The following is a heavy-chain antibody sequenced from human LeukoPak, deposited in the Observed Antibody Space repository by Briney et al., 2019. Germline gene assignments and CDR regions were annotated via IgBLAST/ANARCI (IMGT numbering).Heavy chain of an antibody. Sequence: GGTLRLSCAASGFTFDDYGMSWVRQAPGKGLEWVSGINWNGGSTGYADSVKGRFTISRDNAKNSLYLQMNSLRAEDTAVYYCARGPDPPNSSGWNYWGQGTLVTVSS. CDR2: INWNGGST. D-gene: IGHD6-19*01. J-gene: IGHJ4*02. CDR1: GFTFDDYG. V-gene: IGHV3-20*04. CDR3: ARGPDPPNSSGWNY.